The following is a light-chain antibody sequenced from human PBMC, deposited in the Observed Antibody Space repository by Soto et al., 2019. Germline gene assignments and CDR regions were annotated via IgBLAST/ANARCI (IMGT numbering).Light chain of an antibody. J-gene: IGKJ1*01. CDR3: QQYNSWPPKT. Sequence: DIVMISSPAPPSVSPGERGTLSCRARQSISSDLAWYQHKPGQAPRLLIFGASTRATGISAKFSGSGSGTEFTLTINSLQSEDFAVYYCQQYNSWPPKTFGPGTKV. CDR1: QSISSD. V-gene: IGKV3-15*01. CDR2: GAS.